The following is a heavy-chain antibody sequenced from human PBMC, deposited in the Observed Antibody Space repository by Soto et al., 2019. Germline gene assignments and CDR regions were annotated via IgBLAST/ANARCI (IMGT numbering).Heavy chain of an antibody. CDR2: ISGSGEST. V-gene: IGHV3-23*01. CDR1: VTSRFTYDTYS. Sequence: EVQLLESGGGLVQPGGSLRLSCAASVTSRFTYDTYSMGWVRQAPGKGLEWVSAISGSGESTYYADSVKGRFTVSRDNSKNTLSLQMNRLRAEDTALYYCTLYDYIWASYTSLDYWGQGTLVTVSS. D-gene: IGHD3-16*01. CDR3: TLYDYIWASYTSLDY. J-gene: IGHJ4*02.